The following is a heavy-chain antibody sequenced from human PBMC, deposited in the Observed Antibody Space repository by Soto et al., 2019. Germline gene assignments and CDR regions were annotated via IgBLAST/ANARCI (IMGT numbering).Heavy chain of an antibody. D-gene: IGHD5-18*01. J-gene: IGHJ4*02. CDR3: TRTLQLWPDY. CDR2: IRSKAYGGTT. CDR1: GGTFVDYA. Sequence: GGSLRLSCTASGGTFVDYAMSLFRQAPGKGLEWVGFIRSKAYGGTTEYAASVKGRFTISRDDSKSIAYLQMNSLKTEDTAVYYCTRTLQLWPDYWGQGTLVTV. V-gene: IGHV3-49*03.